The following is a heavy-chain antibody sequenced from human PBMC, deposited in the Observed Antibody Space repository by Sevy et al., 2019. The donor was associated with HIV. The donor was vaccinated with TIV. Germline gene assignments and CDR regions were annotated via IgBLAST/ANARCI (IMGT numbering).Heavy chain of an antibody. D-gene: IGHD3-22*01. CDR3: ARGQYYDSSVYYYGGYYFDY. V-gene: IGHV4-59*01. Sequence: SETLSLTCTVSGGSISSYYWSWIRQPPGKGLEWIGYIYYSGSTNYNPSLKSRFTISLDTSKNQFSLKLSSVTAADTAVYYCARGQYYDSSVYYYGGYYFDYWGQGTLVTVSS. J-gene: IGHJ4*02. CDR2: IYYSGST. CDR1: GGSISSYY.